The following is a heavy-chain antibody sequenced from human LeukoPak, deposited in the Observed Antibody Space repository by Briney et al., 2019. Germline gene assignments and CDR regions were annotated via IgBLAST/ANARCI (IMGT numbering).Heavy chain of an antibody. J-gene: IGHJ4*02. D-gene: IGHD3-22*01. CDR1: GYTFSRHG. V-gene: IGHV1-18*01. CDR2: FSGYNGNT. CDR3: AKDIHPGLDSGASCCFDY. Sequence: GASVKVSCKTSGYTFSRHGITWVRQAPGQGLEWMGWFSGYNGNTNYAQNVQGRVTMTTDTSTNTAYMELRSLRSDDTAVYYCAKDIHPGLDSGASCCFDYWGQGTPVTVSS.